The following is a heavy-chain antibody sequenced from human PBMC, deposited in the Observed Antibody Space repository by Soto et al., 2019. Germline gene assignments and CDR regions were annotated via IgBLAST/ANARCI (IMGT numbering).Heavy chain of an antibody. Sequence: PSETLSLTCTVSGGSISSYYWSWIRQPPGKGLEWIGYIYYSGSTNYSPSLKSRVTISVDTSKNQFSLKLSSVTAADTAVYYCARYDFWSGYPDYWGQGTLVTVSS. V-gene: IGHV4-59*01. D-gene: IGHD3-3*01. J-gene: IGHJ4*02. CDR3: ARYDFWSGYPDY. CDR2: IYYSGST. CDR1: GGSISSYY.